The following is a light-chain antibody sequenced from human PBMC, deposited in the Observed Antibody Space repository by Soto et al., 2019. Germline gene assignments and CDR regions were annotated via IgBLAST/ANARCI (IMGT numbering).Light chain of an antibody. CDR1: QSVSTN. J-gene: IGKJ3*01. CDR3: QHNNNWPPEGT. Sequence: ETVMTQSPATLSVSPGERATLSCRASQSVSTNLAWYQQKPGQAPRLLIYDISLRGTGIPTRFSGSGSGTEFTLTISSLQSEDFAVYYCQHNNNWPPEGTFGPGTRVDVK. V-gene: IGKV3D-15*01. CDR2: DIS.